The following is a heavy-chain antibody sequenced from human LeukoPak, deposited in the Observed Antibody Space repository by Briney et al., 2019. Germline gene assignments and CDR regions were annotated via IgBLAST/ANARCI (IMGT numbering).Heavy chain of an antibody. V-gene: IGHV3-64D*08. Sequence: PGGSLRLSCSASGFTFSSYAMHWVRQAPDKGLEYVSTISRDGASTNYADSVKGRFTISRDNSKNTLYLQMSSLRAEDTAVYYCGEGGGGGGRAFDIWGQGTMVTVSS. CDR3: GEGGGGGGRAFDI. J-gene: IGHJ3*02. CDR1: GFTFSSYA. D-gene: IGHD3-16*01. CDR2: ISRDGAST.